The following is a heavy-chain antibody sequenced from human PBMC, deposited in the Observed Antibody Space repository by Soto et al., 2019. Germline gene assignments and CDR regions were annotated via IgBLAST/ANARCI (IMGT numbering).Heavy chain of an antibody. J-gene: IGHJ4*02. CDR2: IYPGDSDT. V-gene: IGHV5-51*01. Sequence: GESLKISCKGSGYSFTSYWIGWVRQMPGKGLEWMGIIYPGDSDTRYSPSFQGQVTISADKSISTAYLQWSSLKASDTAMYYCARLSDDYIWGSYRYSSFDYWGQGTLVTVSS. CDR3: ARLSDDYIWGSYRYSSFDY. D-gene: IGHD3-16*02. CDR1: GYSFTSYW.